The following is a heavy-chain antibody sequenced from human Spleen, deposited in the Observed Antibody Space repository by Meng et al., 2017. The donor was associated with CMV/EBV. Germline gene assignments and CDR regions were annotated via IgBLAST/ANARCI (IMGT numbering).Heavy chain of an antibody. CDR1: GFTFDDYA. D-gene: IGHD5-18*01. CDR2: ISWNSGSI. V-gene: IGHV3-9*01. J-gene: IGHJ4*02. Sequence: SLKISCAASGFTFDDYAMHWVRQAPGKGLEWVSGISWNSGSIGYADSVKGRFTISRDNAKNSLYLQMNSLRAEDTAVYYCARGDTAMAPFDYWGQGTLVTVSS. CDR3: ARGDTAMAPFDY.